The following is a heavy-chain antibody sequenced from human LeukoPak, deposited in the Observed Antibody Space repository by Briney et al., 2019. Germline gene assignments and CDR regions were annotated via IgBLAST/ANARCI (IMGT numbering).Heavy chain of an antibody. V-gene: IGHV1-69*04. Sequence: SVKVSCKASGGTFSSYAISWVRQAPGQGLEWMGRIIPILGIANYAQKFQGRVTITADKSTSTAYMELSSLRPEDTAVYYCARSEYSSSSTWVDYWGQGTLVTVSS. CDR2: IIPILGIA. D-gene: IGHD6-6*01. J-gene: IGHJ4*02. CDR1: GGTFSSYA. CDR3: ARSEYSSSSTWVDY.